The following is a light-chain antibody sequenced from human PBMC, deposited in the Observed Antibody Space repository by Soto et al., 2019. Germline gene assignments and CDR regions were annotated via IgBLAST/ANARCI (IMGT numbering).Light chain of an antibody. CDR1: RGNSGNV. V-gene: IGLV4-69*01. CDR3: QTWATGIHV. CDR2: LNSDGSH. Sequence: QSVLTQSPSVSASLGASVKLTCTLNRGNSGNVIAWHQQRPEKGPRLLMSLNSDGSHNKGDGIPDRFSGSSSGTERYLIISSLQSEDEADYYCQTWATGIHVFGGGTKLTVL. J-gene: IGLJ2*01.